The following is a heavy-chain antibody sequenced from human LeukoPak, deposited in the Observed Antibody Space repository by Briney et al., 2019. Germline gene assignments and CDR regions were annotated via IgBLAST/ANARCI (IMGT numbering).Heavy chain of an antibody. J-gene: IGHJ4*02. CDR2: IYMGGNT. D-gene: IGHD2-2*01. V-gene: IGHV3-53*01. Sequence: GGSLRLSCAASGFTVSRHDMSWVRQAPPKGLEWVSVIYMGGNTFYADSVKGGFTISRDNSKNTLYLQMNSLRAEDTAVYYCAKDRSCNETSCLGVSDYWGQGTLVTVSS. CDR3: AKDRSCNETSCLGVSDY. CDR1: GFTVSRHD.